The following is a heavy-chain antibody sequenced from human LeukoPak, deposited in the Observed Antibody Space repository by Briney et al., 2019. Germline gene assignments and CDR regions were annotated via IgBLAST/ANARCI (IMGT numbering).Heavy chain of an antibody. D-gene: IGHD6-6*01. V-gene: IGHV1-2*02. Sequence: ASVKVSCKASGYTFTGYYMHWVRQAPGQGLEWMGWINPNSGGTNYAQKFQGRVTMTRDTSISTAYMELSRLRSDDTAVYYCARRQLVLSTLAYYGMDVWGQGTTVTVSS. CDR3: ARRQLVLSTLAYYGMDV. CDR1: GYTFTGYY. J-gene: IGHJ6*02. CDR2: INPNSGGT.